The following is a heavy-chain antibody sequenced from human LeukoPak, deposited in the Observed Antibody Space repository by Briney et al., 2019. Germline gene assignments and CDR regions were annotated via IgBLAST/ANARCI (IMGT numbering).Heavy chain of an antibody. CDR3: ARGPRVRGVYMNWFDP. CDR1: GYTFTSYY. V-gene: IGHV1-46*01. CDR2: INPSGGST. D-gene: IGHD3-10*01. Sequence: ASVKVSCKASGYTFTSYYMHWVRQAPGQGLEWMGVINPSGGSTSYAQKFQGRVTMTRDTSTSTVYMELSSLRSEDTALYYCARGPRVRGVYMNWFDPWGQGTLVTASS. J-gene: IGHJ5*02.